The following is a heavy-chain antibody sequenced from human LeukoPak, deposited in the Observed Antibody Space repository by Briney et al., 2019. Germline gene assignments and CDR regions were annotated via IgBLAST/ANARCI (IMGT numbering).Heavy chain of an antibody. D-gene: IGHD3-10*01. CDR1: GFTFSTYS. CDR2: ISSSSYI. Sequence: GGSLRLSCAASGFTFSTYSMNWVRQAPGKGLEWVSSISSSSYIFYADSVGGRFTVSRDNAKNLLYLQMNSLRAEDTAVYYCARDGQYYYDSGASWFDPWGQGTLVTVSS. J-gene: IGHJ5*02. CDR3: ARDGQYYYDSGASWFDP. V-gene: IGHV3-21*06.